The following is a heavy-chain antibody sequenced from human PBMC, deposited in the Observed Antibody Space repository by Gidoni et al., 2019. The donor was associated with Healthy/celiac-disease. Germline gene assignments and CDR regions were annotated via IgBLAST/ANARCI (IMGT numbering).Heavy chain of an antibody. CDR3: ARVTTTGLGDPYGDYGYFDY. CDR1: VGSISPGGYY. Sequence: QVQLQESGPGLVKPSQTLSLTCTVSVGSISPGGYYLSWIRQHPGKGLEWIGYIYYSGSTYYNPSLKSRVTISVDTSKNQFSLKLSSVTAADTAVYYCARVTTTGLGDPYGDYGYFDYWGQGTLVTVSS. D-gene: IGHD4-17*01. V-gene: IGHV4-31*03. CDR2: IYYSGST. J-gene: IGHJ4*02.